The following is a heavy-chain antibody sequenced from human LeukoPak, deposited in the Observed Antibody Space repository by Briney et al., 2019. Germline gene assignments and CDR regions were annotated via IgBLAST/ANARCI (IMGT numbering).Heavy chain of an antibody. J-gene: IGHJ4*02. D-gene: IGHD2-21*01. Sequence: GSSVKVSCKASGGTFSSYAISWVRQAPGQGLEWMGRIIPILGIANYAQKFQGRVTITADKSTSTAYMELSSLRSEDTAVYYCAGPYISRINYWGQGTLVTVPS. CDR3: AGPYISRINY. V-gene: IGHV1-69*04. CDR1: GGTFSSYA. CDR2: IIPILGIA.